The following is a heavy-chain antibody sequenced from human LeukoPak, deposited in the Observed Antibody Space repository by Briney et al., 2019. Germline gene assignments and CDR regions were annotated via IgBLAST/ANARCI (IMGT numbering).Heavy chain of an antibody. CDR1: GYTFTDYY. D-gene: IGHD2-2*01. CDR3: ARRFCSISSCYVGAFDC. J-gene: IGHJ4*02. V-gene: IGHV1-2*02. Sequence: GASVKVSCKASGYTFTDYYIHWVRQAPGQGLEWMGWINPNSGATNYAQKFQGRVSMTRDTSISTAYVELSRLRSDDTAVYYCARRFCSISSCYVGAFDCWGQGTLVTVSS. CDR2: INPNSGAT.